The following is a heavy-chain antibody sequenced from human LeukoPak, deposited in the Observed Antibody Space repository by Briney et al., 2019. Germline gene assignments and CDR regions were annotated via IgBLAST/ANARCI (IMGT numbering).Heavy chain of an antibody. CDR1: GFTFSSYA. D-gene: IGHD3-22*01. CDR3: AKGYSGYYAMYYFDY. CDR2: ISGSGGST. V-gene: IGHV3-23*01. Sequence: TGGSLRLSCAASGFTFSSYAMSWVRQAPGKGLEWVSAISGSGGSTYYADSVKGRFTISRDNSRNTLYLQMNSLRVEDTAEYYCAKGYSGYYAMYYFDYWGQGTRVTVSS. J-gene: IGHJ4*02.